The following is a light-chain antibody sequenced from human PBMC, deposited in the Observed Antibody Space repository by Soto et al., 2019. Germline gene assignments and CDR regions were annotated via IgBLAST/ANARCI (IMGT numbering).Light chain of an antibody. CDR1: QSVGSY. CDR2: AAS. V-gene: IGKV3-15*01. Sequence: GERATLSCRASQSVGSYLAWYQQKPGQAPRLLIYAASTRAAGIPARFSGSGSGTDFTLTISSLQSEDFAIYYCQQYYDWPITFGQGTRLEIK. CDR3: QQYYDWPIT. J-gene: IGKJ5*01.